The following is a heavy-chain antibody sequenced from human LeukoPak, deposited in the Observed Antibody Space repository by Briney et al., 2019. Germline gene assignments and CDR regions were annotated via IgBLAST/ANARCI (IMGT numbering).Heavy chain of an antibody. D-gene: IGHD2-15*01. CDR1: GFTFSSYA. V-gene: IGHV3-30-3*01. Sequence: GGSLRLSCAASGFTFSSYAMHWVRQAPGKGLEWVAVISYDGSNKYYADSVKGRFTISRDNSKNTLYLQMNSLRAEDTAVYYCAKEDNSGGSCFYDYWGQGTLVTVSS. CDR3: AKEDNSGGSCFYDY. J-gene: IGHJ4*02. CDR2: ISYDGSNK.